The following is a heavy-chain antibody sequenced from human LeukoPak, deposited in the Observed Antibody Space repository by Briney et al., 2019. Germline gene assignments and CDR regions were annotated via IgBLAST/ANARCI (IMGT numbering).Heavy chain of an antibody. CDR3: ASHYYGSGVDAFDI. J-gene: IGHJ3*02. Sequence: SQTLSLTCAVSGGSISSGGYSWSWIRQPPGKGLEWIGYIYHSGSTYYNPSLKSRVTISVDRSKNQFSLKLSSVTAADTAVYYCASHYYGSGVDAFDIWGQGTVVTVSS. V-gene: IGHV4-30-2*01. CDR2: IYHSGST. CDR1: GGSISSGGYS. D-gene: IGHD3-10*01.